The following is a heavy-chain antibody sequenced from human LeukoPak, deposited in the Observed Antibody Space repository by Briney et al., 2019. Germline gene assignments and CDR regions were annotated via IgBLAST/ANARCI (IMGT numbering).Heavy chain of an antibody. CDR3: ARDSGSSGWFGYLDY. D-gene: IGHD6-19*01. Sequence: GGSLRLSCAVCGFTFSNYWMNWVRQAPGKGLEWVANIKQDGSEKYYVDSVKGRFTISRDNAKNPLYLQMNSLRAEDTAVYYCARDSGSSGWFGYLDYWGQGTLVTVSS. CDR2: IKQDGSEK. CDR1: GFTFSNYW. V-gene: IGHV3-7*01. J-gene: IGHJ4*02.